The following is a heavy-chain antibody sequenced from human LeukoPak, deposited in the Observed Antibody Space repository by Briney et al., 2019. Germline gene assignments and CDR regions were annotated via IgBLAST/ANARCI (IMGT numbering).Heavy chain of an antibody. D-gene: IGHD3-9*01. CDR3: ARENYDILTGYRVDY. J-gene: IGHJ4*02. V-gene: IGHV4-59*01. Sequence: SSETLSLTCTDSGGSISSYYWSWIRQPPGKGLEWIGYIYYSGSTNYNPSLKSRVTISVDTSKNQFSLKLSSVTAADTAVYYCARENYDILTGYRVDYWGQGTLVTVSS. CDR1: GGSISSYY. CDR2: IYYSGST.